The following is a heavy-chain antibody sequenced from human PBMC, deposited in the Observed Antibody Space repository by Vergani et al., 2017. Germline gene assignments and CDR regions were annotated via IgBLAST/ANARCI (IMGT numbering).Heavy chain of an antibody. D-gene: IGHD2-2*01. CDR3: ARSYPIIVVVPAVSVDY. Sequence: QVQLVQSGAEVKKPGASVKVSCKASGYTFTGYYMHWVRQAPGQGLEWMGWINPNSGGTNYAQKFQGRVTMTRDTSISTAYMEVSRLRSDDTAVYYCARSYPIIVVVPAVSVDYWGQGTLVTVSS. CDR2: INPNSGGT. CDR1: GYTFTGYY. V-gene: IGHV1-2*02. J-gene: IGHJ4*02.